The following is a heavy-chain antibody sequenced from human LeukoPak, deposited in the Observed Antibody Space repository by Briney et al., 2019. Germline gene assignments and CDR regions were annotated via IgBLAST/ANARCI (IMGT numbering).Heavy chain of an antibody. CDR3: ARRHFDSFGWTLPPDY. Sequence: SETLSLTCTVSGGSISSSSYYWGWIRQPPGKGLEWIGSIYYSGSTYYNPSLKSRVTISVDTSKNQFSLKLSSVTAADTAVYHCARRHFDSFGWTLPPDYWGQGTLVTVSS. J-gene: IGHJ4*02. D-gene: IGHD3-9*01. CDR1: GGSISSSSYY. V-gene: IGHV4-39*01. CDR2: IYYSGST.